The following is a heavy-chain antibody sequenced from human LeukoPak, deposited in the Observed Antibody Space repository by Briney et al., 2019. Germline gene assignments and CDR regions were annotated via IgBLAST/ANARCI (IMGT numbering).Heavy chain of an antibody. J-gene: IGHJ4*02. Sequence: PSETLSLTCTVSGGSISSYYWSWIRLPPGKGLEWIGYIYSSGHTNYNPSLNSRVTMSVDKSKNQFSLKMYSVTAADTAVYYCARALYSMTTVTTEYWFDYWGQGTLVTVSS. CDR2: IYSSGHT. D-gene: IGHD4-17*01. CDR1: GGSISSYY. CDR3: ARALYSMTTVTTEYWFDY. V-gene: IGHV4-59*08.